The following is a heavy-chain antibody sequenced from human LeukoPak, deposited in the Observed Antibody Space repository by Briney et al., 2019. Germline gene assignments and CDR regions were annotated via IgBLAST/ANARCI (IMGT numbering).Heavy chain of an antibody. V-gene: IGHV3-9*03. CDR1: GFTFDDYA. Sequence: TGGSLRLSCAVSGFTFDDYAMHWVRQAPGKGLEWVSGISWNSGSIGYADSVKGRFTISRDNAKNSLYLQMNSLRAGDMALYYCAKDVSSGWYVPSGYFDYWGQGTLVTVSS. J-gene: IGHJ4*02. D-gene: IGHD6-19*01. CDR3: AKDVSSGWYVPSGYFDY. CDR2: ISWNSGSI.